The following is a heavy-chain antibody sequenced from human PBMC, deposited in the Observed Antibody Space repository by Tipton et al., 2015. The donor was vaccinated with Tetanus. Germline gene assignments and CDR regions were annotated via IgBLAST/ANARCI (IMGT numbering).Heavy chain of an antibody. CDR2: VSSTSSYM. Sequence: SLRLSCEVSGFIYSSYTMNWVRQAPGKGLEWVASVSSTSSYMYYADSLKGRFTISRDNAKNSLYLQMNNLRAEDTAVYFCASGSALDYWGQGTLVTVSS. CDR3: ASGSALDY. J-gene: IGHJ4*02. CDR1: GFIYSSYT. D-gene: IGHD6-25*01. V-gene: IGHV3-21*06.